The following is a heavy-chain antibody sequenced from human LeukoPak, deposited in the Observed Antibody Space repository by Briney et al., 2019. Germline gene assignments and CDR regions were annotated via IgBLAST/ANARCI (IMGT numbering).Heavy chain of an antibody. CDR1: GGTFSSYA. Sequence: GASVKVSCKASGGTFSSYAINWVRQAPGQGLEWMGGIIPIFGTANYAQKFQGRVTMTRDTSISTAYMELSRLRSDDTAVYYCARGGYDFVYYYYGMDVWGQGTTVTVSS. J-gene: IGHJ6*02. V-gene: IGHV1-69*05. CDR3: ARGGYDFVYYYYGMDV. D-gene: IGHD3-3*01. CDR2: IIPIFGTA.